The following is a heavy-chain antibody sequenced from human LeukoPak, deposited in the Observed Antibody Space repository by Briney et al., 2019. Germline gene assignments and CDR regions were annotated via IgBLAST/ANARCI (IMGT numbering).Heavy chain of an antibody. Sequence: VASVKVSCKASGYTFTSYDINWVRQATGQGLEWMGWMNPNSGNTGYAQKFQGRVTITRNTSISTAYMELSSLRSEDTALYYCAKSRSGYPRVDGFVIWGQGTMVTVSS. J-gene: IGHJ3*02. CDR2: MNPNSGNT. D-gene: IGHD3-3*01. CDR1: GYTFTSYD. V-gene: IGHV1-8*03. CDR3: AKSRSGYPRVDGFVI.